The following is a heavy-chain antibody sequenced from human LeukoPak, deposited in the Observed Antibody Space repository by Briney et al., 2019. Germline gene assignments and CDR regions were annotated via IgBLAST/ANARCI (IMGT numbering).Heavy chain of an antibody. D-gene: IGHD2-15*01. CDR1: GYTFTGYY. CDR3: ARERAVQGYCSGGRCYINDY. J-gene: IGHJ4*02. Sequence: ASVKVSCKASGYTFTGYYMHWVRQAPGQGLEWMGWINPNSGGTNYAQKFQGWVTMTRDTSISTAYMELTRLTSDDTAVYYCARERAVQGYCSGGRCYINDYWGQGTLVTVSS. CDR2: INPNSGGT. V-gene: IGHV1-2*04.